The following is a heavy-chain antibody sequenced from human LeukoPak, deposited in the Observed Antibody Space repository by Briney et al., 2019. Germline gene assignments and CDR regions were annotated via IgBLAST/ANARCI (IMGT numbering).Heavy chain of an antibody. Sequence: SETLSLTCAVYGGSFSGYYWSWIRQPPGKGLEWIGYIYYSGSTNYNPSLKSRVTISVDTSKNQFSLKLSSVTAADTAVYYCARRLFGAYYDYWGQGTLVTVSS. V-gene: IGHV4-59*01. J-gene: IGHJ4*02. D-gene: IGHD3-16*01. CDR3: ARRLFGAYYDY. CDR1: GGSFSGYY. CDR2: IYYSGST.